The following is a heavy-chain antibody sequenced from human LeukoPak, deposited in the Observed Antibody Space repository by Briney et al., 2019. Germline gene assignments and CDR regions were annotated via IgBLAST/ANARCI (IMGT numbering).Heavy chain of an antibody. D-gene: IGHD2-21*02. CDR1: GGAFSGYY. J-gene: IGHJ5*02. CDR2: VNHSGST. CDR3: ARDRHIDCGGDYYSGFDP. Sequence: SETLSLTCAVYGGAFSGYYWNWIRQPPGKGLEWIGEVNHSGSTNYNPSLKSRVTISVDTSKNQFSLKLSSVTAADTAVYYCARDRHIDCGGDYYSGFDPWGQGTLVIVSS. V-gene: IGHV4-34*01.